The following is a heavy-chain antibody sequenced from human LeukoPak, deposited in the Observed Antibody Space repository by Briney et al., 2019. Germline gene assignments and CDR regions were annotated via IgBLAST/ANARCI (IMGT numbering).Heavy chain of an antibody. CDR2: VDPEDGET. CDR1: GYTFTDYY. V-gene: IGHV1-69-2*01. J-gene: IGHJ4*02. CDR3: ATDREIDPRGVDY. D-gene: IGHD2/OR15-2a*01. Sequence: ASVKVSCKVSGYTFTDYYMHWVQQAPGKGLEWMGLVDPEDGETIYAEKFQGRVTITADTSTDTAYMELSSLRSEDTAMYYCATDREIDPRGVDYWGQGTLVTVSS.